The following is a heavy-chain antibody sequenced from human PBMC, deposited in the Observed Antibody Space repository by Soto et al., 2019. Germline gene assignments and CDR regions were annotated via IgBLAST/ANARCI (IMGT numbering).Heavy chain of an antibody. CDR1: GFTVSSNY. J-gene: IGHJ6*03. CDR2: IYSGGST. V-gene: IGHV3-66*01. Sequence: GGSLRLSCAASGFTVSSNYMSWVRQAPGKGLEWVSVIYSGGSTFYADSVKGRFTISRDNSKNTLYLQMNSLRAEDTAVYYCASGGGSSWPDYYYYYYMDVWGKGTTVTVSS. D-gene: IGHD6-13*01. CDR3: ASGGGSSWPDYYYYYYMDV.